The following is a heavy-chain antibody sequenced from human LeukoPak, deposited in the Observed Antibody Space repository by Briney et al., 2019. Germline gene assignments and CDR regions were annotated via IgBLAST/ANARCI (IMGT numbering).Heavy chain of an antibody. CDR1: GFTFSSYT. Sequence: PGGSLRLSCAASGFTFSSYTINWVRQAPGKGLEWVSSISSRSSYIYYADSVKGRFTISRDDAKNSLYLQMNSLRAEDTAVYYCARDSQAYYYDTSGPYDAFDIWGQGTMVTVSS. D-gene: IGHD3-22*01. CDR3: ARDSQAYYYDTSGPYDAFDI. CDR2: ISSRSSYI. V-gene: IGHV3-21*01. J-gene: IGHJ3*02.